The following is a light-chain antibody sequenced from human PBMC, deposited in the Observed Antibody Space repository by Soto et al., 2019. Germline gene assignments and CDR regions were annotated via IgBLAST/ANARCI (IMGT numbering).Light chain of an antibody. J-gene: IGKJ1*01. CDR3: QQYGSSWT. CDR2: GAS. V-gene: IGKV3-20*01. CDR1: QSVSLS. Sequence: EIVLTQSPATLSVSLGDSATLSCRASQSVSLSLAWYQMRPGQPPRLLIYGASSRATGIPDRFSGSGSGTDFTLTISRLEPEDFAVYYCQQYGSSWTFGQGTKVDIK.